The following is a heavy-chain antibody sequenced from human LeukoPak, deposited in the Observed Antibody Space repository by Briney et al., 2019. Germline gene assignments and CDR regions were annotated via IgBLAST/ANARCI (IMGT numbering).Heavy chain of an antibody. Sequence: EASVKVSCKASGGTFSSYAINWVRQAPGQGLEWMGGIIPIFGTANYAQKFQGRVTITTDESTSTAYMELSSLRSEDTAVYYCARGYGSGSYWWFDPWGQGTLVTVSS. D-gene: IGHD3-10*01. CDR2: IIPIFGTA. J-gene: IGHJ5*02. CDR3: ARGYGSGSYWWFDP. V-gene: IGHV1-69*05. CDR1: GGTFSSYA.